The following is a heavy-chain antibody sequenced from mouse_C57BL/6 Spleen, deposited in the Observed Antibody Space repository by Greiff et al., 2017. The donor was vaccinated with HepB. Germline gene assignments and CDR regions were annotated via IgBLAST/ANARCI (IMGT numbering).Heavy chain of an antibody. D-gene: IGHD2-4*01. J-gene: IGHJ4*01. V-gene: IGHV10-1*01. CDR1: GFSFNTYA. CDR2: IRSKSNNYAT. Sequence: EVKLVESGGGLVQPKGSLKLSCAASGFSFNTYAMNWVRQAPGKGLEWVARIRSKSNNYATYYADSVKDRFTISRDDSESMLYLQMNNLKTEDTAMYYCVRREGLRGYAMDYWGQGTSVTVSS. CDR3: VRREGLRGYAMDY.